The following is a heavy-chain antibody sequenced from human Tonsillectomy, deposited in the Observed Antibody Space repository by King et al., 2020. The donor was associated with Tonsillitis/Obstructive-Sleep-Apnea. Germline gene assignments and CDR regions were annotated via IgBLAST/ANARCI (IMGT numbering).Heavy chain of an antibody. J-gene: IGHJ6*02. CDR3: AREIGGVRFLEWTIPARGMDV. Sequence: QVQLVESGGGVVQPGRSLRLSCAASGFTLSNSAMHWVRQAPGKGLEWVAVISYDGSNKFYADSVKGRFTISRDNSKNTLYVQMNNLRAEDTAVYYCAREIGGVRFLEWTIPARGMDVWGQGTTVIVSS. CDR2: ISYDGSNK. D-gene: IGHD3-3*01. CDR1: GFTLSNSA. V-gene: IGHV3-30-3*01.